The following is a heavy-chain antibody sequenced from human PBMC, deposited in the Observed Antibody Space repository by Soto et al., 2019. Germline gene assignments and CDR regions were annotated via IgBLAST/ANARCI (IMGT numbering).Heavy chain of an antibody. Sequence: ASVKVSCKASGYTFTSYGISWVRQAPGQGLEWMGWISAYNGNTNYAQKLQGRVTMTTDTSTSTAYMELRSLRSDDTAVYYCARDGRYVVVTATGFDYWGQGTMVTVSS. V-gene: IGHV1-18*01. D-gene: IGHD2-21*02. J-gene: IGHJ4*02. CDR1: GYTFTSYG. CDR3: ARDGRYVVVTATGFDY. CDR2: ISAYNGNT.